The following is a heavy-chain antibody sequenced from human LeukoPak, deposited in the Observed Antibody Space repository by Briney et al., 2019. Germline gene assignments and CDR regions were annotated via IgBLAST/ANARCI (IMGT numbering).Heavy chain of an antibody. D-gene: IGHD2-15*01. CDR1: GFTFSNYG. Sequence: GGSLRLSCAASGFTFSNYGMHWVRQAPGKGLEWVAFIEYDGTDTHFADSVRGRVTISGDNSEDTLYLQIITLRAVDTAVYYCAGNRLRGTATYMDVWGKGTTVTFSS. CDR2: IEYDGTDT. CDR3: AGNRLRGTATYMDV. V-gene: IGHV3-30*02. J-gene: IGHJ6*04.